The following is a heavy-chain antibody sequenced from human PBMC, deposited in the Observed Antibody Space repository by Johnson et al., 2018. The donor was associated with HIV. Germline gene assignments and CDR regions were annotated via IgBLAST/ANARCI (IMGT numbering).Heavy chain of an antibody. V-gene: IGHV3-66*01. CDR3: ARERGAVAGTAAFAV. CDR1: GFTVSITY. CDR2: IYSGGST. D-gene: IGHD6-19*01. Sequence: VQLVESGGGLVQPGGSLRLSCEASGFTVSITYMSWVRQAPGKGLEWVSVIYSGGSTYYADSVKGRFTISRDNSKNTLYLQMNSLRAEDTAVYYCARERGAVAGTAAFAVWGQGTVVTVSS. J-gene: IGHJ3*01.